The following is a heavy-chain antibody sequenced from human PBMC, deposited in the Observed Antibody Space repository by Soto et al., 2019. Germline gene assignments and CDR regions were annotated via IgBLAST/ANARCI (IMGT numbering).Heavy chain of an antibody. Sequence: SETLSLTCTVSGGSISSGGYYWSWIRQHPGKGLEWIGYIYYSGSTYYNPSLKSRVTISVDTSKNQFSLKLSSVTAADTAVYYCARIYSSSWTPSYYYYYGMDVWGQGTTVTVSS. CDR2: IYYSGST. J-gene: IGHJ6*02. D-gene: IGHD6-13*01. V-gene: IGHV4-39*01. CDR3: ARIYSSSWTPSYYYYYGMDV. CDR1: GGSISSGGYY.